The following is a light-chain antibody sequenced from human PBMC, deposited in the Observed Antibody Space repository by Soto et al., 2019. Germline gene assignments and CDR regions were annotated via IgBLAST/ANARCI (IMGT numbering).Light chain of an antibody. J-gene: IGKJ3*01. CDR3: LQDYDYPFT. Sequence: IQLTQSPSSLAASVGDTITITCRASQGIINSLGWFQQKPGKAPNLLIYAASSLHSGVPSRFSGSGSGTEFTLTITSLRPEDFATYYCLQDYDYPFTFGPGTKVD. CDR1: QGIINS. CDR2: AAS. V-gene: IGKV1-6*01.